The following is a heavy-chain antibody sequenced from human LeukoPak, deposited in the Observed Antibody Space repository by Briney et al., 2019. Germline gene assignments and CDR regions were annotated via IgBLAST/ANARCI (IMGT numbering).Heavy chain of an antibody. CDR1: GYTFTGYY. J-gene: IGHJ6*02. CDR3: ARDLFRVVVAPHYYYGMDV. CDR2: INPNSGGT. V-gene: IGHV1-2*02. D-gene: IGHD2-15*01. Sequence: GASVKVSCKASGYTFTGYYMHWVRQAPGQGLEWMGWINPNSGGTNYAQKFQGRVTMTRDTSISTAYMELSRLRSDDTAVYYCARDLFRVVVAPHYYYGMDVWGQGTTVTVSS.